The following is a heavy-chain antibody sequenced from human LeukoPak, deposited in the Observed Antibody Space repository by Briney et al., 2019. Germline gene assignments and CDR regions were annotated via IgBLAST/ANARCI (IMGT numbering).Heavy chain of an antibody. D-gene: IGHD1-1*01. CDR2: IHYSGGST. Sequence: GGSLRLSCAASGFTFSNYAMSWVRQAPGKGLEWVSSIHYSGGSTYYADSVKGRFTISRDNSKNTLYLQMNSLRAEDTAVYYCTRGVQLERRYYNWFDPWGQGTLVTVSS. CDR3: TRGVQLERRYYNWFDP. V-gene: IGHV3-23*01. J-gene: IGHJ5*02. CDR1: GFTFSNYA.